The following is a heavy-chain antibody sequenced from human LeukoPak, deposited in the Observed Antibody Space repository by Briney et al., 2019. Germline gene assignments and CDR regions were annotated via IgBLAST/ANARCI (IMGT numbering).Heavy chain of an antibody. D-gene: IGHD4-23*01. V-gene: IGHV4-59*01. Sequence: SETLSLTCTVSGGSISSYYWSWIRQPPGKGLEWIGYIYYSGSTNYNPSLKSRVTISVDTSKNQFSLKLSSVTAAHTAVYYCAREGTVVTRSQYFDYWGQGTLVTVSS. J-gene: IGHJ4*02. CDR1: GGSISSYY. CDR2: IYYSGST. CDR3: AREGTVVTRSQYFDY.